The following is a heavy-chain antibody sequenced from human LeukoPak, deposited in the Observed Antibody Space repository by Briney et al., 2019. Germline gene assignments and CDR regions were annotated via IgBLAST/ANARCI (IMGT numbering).Heavy chain of an antibody. CDR3: AREKPFDY. CDR2: ISGSGSTI. CDR1: GFTFSSYS. J-gene: IGHJ4*02. V-gene: IGHV3-48*04. Sequence: PGGSLRLSCAASGFTFSSYSMNWVRQAPGKGLEWVSYISGSGSTIYYADSVKGRFTVSRDNAKNSLYLQMNSLRAEDTAVYYCAREKPFDYWGQGTLVTVSS.